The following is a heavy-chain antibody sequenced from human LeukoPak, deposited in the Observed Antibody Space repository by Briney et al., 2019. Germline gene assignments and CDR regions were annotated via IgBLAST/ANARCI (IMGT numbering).Heavy chain of an antibody. CDR2: IYYSGST. Sequence: SETLSLTCTVSGGSISSYYWSWIRQPPGKGLEWIGYIYYSGSTNYNPSLKSRVTISVDTSKNQFSLKLSSVTAADTAVYYCARGKTTDSFDCWGQGTLVTVSS. V-gene: IGHV4-59*01. D-gene: IGHD1-7*01. CDR3: ARGKTTDSFDC. CDR1: GGSISSYY. J-gene: IGHJ4*02.